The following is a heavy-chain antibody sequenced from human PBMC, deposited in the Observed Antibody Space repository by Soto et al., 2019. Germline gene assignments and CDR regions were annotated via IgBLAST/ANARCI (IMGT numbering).Heavy chain of an antibody. V-gene: IGHV4-39*01. Sequence: QLQLQASGPGLVKPSATLSLNCTVSGGSISRSSYYWGWIRQPPGKGLEWIGSIYYSGSTYYTLSIKSRVTITLDKSKDQCSLKLCSVTAADTAVYYWARPFRGLLYPFGYWCEGTLVTVAS. CDR2: IYYSGST. D-gene: IGHD1-26*01. CDR3: ARPFRGLLYPFGY. J-gene: IGHJ4*02. CDR1: GGSISRSSYY.